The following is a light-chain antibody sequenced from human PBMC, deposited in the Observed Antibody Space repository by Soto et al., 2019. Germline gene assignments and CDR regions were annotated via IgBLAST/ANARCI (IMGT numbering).Light chain of an antibody. J-gene: IGKJ1*01. Sequence: DIVVTQTPLSSPVALGQAASISCRSSQSLVHKDGNTYLSWFHQRPGQPPRLLIYKVSVRFSGVPDRFSGSGAGTDFTLTISRVETEDVGVYYCVQATQSPWTFGQGTKVEIK. CDR1: QSLVHKDGNTY. CDR3: VQATQSPWT. V-gene: IGKV2-24*01. CDR2: KVS.